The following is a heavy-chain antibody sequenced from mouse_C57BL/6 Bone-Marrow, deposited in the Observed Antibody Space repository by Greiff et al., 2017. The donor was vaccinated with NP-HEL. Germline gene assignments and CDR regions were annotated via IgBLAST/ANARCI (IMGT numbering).Heavy chain of an antibody. D-gene: IGHD1-1*01. J-gene: IGHJ3*01. CDR2: INPSSGYT. CDR3: AREGWNGSSWFAY. Sequence: VQLQQSGAELARPGASVKMSCKASGFTFTSYTMHWVKQRPGQGLEWIGYINPSSGYTKYNQKFKDKATLTADKSSSTAYMQLSSLTSEDSAVYYCAREGWNGSSWFAYWGQGTLVTVSA. V-gene: IGHV1-4*01. CDR1: GFTFTSYT.